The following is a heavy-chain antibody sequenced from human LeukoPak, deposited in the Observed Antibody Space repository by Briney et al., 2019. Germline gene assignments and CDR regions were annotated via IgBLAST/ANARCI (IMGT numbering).Heavy chain of an antibody. CDR3: ARGAPSYYDSSGYSDY. D-gene: IGHD3-22*01. Sequence: ASVKVSCKASGYTFTSYGISWVRQAPGQGLEWMGWISAYNGNTNYAQKLQGRVTMTTDTSTSTAYMELRSLRSDDTAVYYCARGAPSYYDSSGYSDYWGQGTLVTVSS. CDR1: GYTFTSYG. CDR2: ISAYNGNT. J-gene: IGHJ4*02. V-gene: IGHV1-18*01.